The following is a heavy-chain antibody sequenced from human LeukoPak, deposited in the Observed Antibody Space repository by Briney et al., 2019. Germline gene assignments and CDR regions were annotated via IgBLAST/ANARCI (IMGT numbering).Heavy chain of an antibody. J-gene: IGHJ6*02. CDR2: ISSSGSTI. CDR1: GFTFSGYY. V-gene: IGHV3-11*01. Sequence: GGSLRLSCAASGFTFSGYYMSWIRQAPGKGLEGVSYISSSGSTIYYADSVKGRFTISRDNAKNSLYLQMNSLRAEDTAVYYCARDLPITMIVAQYSGGMDVWGQGTTVTVSS. D-gene: IGHD3-22*01. CDR3: ARDLPITMIVAQYSGGMDV.